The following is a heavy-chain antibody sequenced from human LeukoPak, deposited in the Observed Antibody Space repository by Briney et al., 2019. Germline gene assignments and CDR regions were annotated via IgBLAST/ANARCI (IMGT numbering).Heavy chain of an antibody. V-gene: IGHV3-23*01. CDR2: ISTSGGNT. CDR1: GFTFSSYV. Sequence: PGGSLRLSCAASGFTFSSYVMSWVRQAPGKGLEWVSTISTSGGNTYYADSVKGRFTISRDNSKNTLYLQMYSLRAEDTAVYYCAKEGALRGYNYGLDYWGQGTLVTVSS. D-gene: IGHD5-18*01. CDR3: AKEGALRGYNYGLDY. J-gene: IGHJ4*02.